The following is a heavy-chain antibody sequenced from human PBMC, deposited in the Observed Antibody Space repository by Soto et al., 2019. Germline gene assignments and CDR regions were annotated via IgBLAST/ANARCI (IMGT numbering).Heavy chain of an antibody. V-gene: IGHV4-34*01. J-gene: IGHJ4*02. Sequence: SETLSLTCAVYGGSFSGYYWSWIRQPPGKGLEWIGEINQSGSTNYNPSLKSRVTISVDTSKNQFSLKLSSVTAADTAVYYCARGGGGYSYWGQGTLVTVSS. CDR1: GGSFSGYY. CDR2: INQSGST. CDR3: ARGGGGYSY. D-gene: IGHD5-12*01.